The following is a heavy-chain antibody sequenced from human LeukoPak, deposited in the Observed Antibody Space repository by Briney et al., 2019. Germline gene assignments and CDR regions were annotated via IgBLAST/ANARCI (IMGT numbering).Heavy chain of an antibody. Sequence: SETLSLTCTVSGGSISSYYWSWIRQPPGKGLEWIGYIHYSGSTNYDPSLESRVTMSLDTSKNQVSLKLNSVTAADTAVYYCARGHSSPGGYYFDYWGQGTLVTVSS. D-gene: IGHD6-13*01. CDR2: IHYSGST. CDR1: GGSISSYY. V-gene: IGHV4-59*08. J-gene: IGHJ4*02. CDR3: ARGHSSPGGYYFDY.